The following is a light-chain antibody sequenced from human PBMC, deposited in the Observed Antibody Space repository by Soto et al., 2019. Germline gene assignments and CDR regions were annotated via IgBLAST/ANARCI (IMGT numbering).Light chain of an antibody. CDR1: QDINSY. CDR3: QQLNSYPT. Sequence: DVQLTQSPSFLSASVGDRVTFTCRASQDINSYLAWYQQKPGKAPKLLIYGASRLQNGVPSRFSGSGSGTEFTLTVSSLQPEDFATYYCQQLNSYPTFGGGPKVEIK. V-gene: IGKV1-9*01. CDR2: GAS. J-gene: IGKJ4*01.